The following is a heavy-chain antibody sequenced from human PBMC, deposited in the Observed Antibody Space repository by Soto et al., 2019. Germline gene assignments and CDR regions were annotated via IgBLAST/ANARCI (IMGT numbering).Heavy chain of an antibody. V-gene: IGHV3-9*01. J-gene: IGHJ6*03. CDR2: ISWNSGSI. D-gene: IGHD2-15*01. CDR3: AKEYCSGGSCYGLEYMDV. CDR1: GFTFDDYA. Sequence: GGSLRLSCAASGFTFDDYAMHWVRQAPGKGLEWVSGISWNSGSIGYADSVKGRFTISRDNAKNSLYLQMNSLRAEDTALYYCAKEYCSGGSCYGLEYMDVWGKGTTVTVSS.